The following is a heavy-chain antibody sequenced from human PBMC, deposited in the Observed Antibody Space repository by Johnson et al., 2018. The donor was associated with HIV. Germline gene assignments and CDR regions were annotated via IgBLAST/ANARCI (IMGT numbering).Heavy chain of an antibody. J-gene: IGHJ3*02. CDR3: TTGPVGATKGGGAFDI. V-gene: IGHV3-15*01. D-gene: IGHD1-26*01. CDR2: IKSKTDGGTT. Sequence: PGRGLEWVGRIKSKTDGGTTDNAAPVNGRFTISRNDSNSMLYLQMNNLKTEDTAVYYCTTGPVGATKGGGAFDIWGQGTMVTVSS.